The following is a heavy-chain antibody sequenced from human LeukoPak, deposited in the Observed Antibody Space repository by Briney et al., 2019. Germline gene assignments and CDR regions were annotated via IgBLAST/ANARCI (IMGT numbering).Heavy chain of an antibody. CDR2: INPNSGGT. Sequence: ASVKVSCKASGYTFTGYYMHWVRQAPGQGLEWMGWINPNSGGTNYAQKLQGRVTMTTDTSTSTAYMELRSLRSDDTAVYYCARAPLRFLEWQGGAFDIWGQGTMVTVSS. CDR3: ARAPLRFLEWQGGAFDI. D-gene: IGHD3-3*01. V-gene: IGHV1-2*02. J-gene: IGHJ3*02. CDR1: GYTFTGYY.